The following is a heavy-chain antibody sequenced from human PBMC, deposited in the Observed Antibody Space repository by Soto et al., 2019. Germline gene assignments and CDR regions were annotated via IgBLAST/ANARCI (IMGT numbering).Heavy chain of an antibody. D-gene: IGHD5-12*01. CDR3: HGYGY. J-gene: IGHJ4*02. Sequence: LSLTCTVSGGSISSYYWSWIRQPPGKGLEWIGYIYYSGSTNYNPSLKSRVTISVDTSKNQFSLKLNSMTAADTAVYYCHGYGYWGQGTLVTVSS. CDR1: GGSISSYY. V-gene: IGHV4-59*08. CDR2: IYYSGST.